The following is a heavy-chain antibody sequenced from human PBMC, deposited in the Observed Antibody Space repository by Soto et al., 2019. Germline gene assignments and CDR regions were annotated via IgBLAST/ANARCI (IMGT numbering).Heavy chain of an antibody. V-gene: IGHV5-51*01. D-gene: IGHD2-2*01. CDR1: GYSFTHYW. CDR3: GRQGSTAGGGNWFDP. CDR2: IYPGDSET. Sequence: PGESLKISCQGSGYSFTHYWIAWVRQMPGKGLEWMGVIYPGDSETRYSPSFQGHVTISADTSSSTAYLQWNSLKASETTIYYWGRQGSTAGGGNWFDPWGQGTLVTVSS. J-gene: IGHJ5*02.